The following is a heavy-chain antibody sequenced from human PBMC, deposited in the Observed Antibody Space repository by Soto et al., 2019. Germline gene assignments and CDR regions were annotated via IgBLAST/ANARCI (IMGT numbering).Heavy chain of an antibody. J-gene: IGHJ5*02. Sequence: QVQLVQSGAEEKKPGASVKVSCKASGYTFTNYVIHWVRQAPGQSLEWMGWINTGNGNRGYSQNFQGRVTITMDTSASTAYMELSSLRSEDTAVYYCARDSGSNQGLFDPWGPGTLVTVSS. CDR2: INTGNGNR. V-gene: IGHV1-3*05. D-gene: IGHD6-19*01. CDR3: ARDSGSNQGLFDP. CDR1: GYTFTNYV.